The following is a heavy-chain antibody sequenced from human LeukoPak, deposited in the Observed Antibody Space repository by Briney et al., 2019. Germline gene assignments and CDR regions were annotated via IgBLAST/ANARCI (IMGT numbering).Heavy chain of an antibody. CDR2: INTNTGNP. CDR1: GYTFTSYA. CDR3: ARDVRQLWFSLAAAGTVSWFDP. V-gene: IGHV7-4-1*02. D-gene: IGHD6-13*01. J-gene: IGHJ5*02. Sequence: GASVKVSCKASGYTFTSYAMNWVRQAPGQGLEWMGWINTNTGNPTYAQGFTGRFVFSLDTSVSTAYLQISSLKAEDTAVYYCARDVRQLWFSLAAAGTVSWFDPWGQGTLVTVSS.